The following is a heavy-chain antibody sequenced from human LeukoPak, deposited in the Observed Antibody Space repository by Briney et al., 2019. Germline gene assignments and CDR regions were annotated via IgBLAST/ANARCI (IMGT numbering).Heavy chain of an antibody. Sequence: PSETLSVTCTVSGGSISSYYWSWVRQPAGKGMEWIGRIYTSGNTNYNPSLKGRVTMSVDTSKNQFSLNLSSVTAADTAVYYCARARKGPFFDYWGQGTLVTVSS. CDR1: GGSISSYY. CDR2: IYTSGNT. J-gene: IGHJ4*02. CDR3: ARARKGPFFDY. V-gene: IGHV4-4*07. D-gene: IGHD1-14*01.